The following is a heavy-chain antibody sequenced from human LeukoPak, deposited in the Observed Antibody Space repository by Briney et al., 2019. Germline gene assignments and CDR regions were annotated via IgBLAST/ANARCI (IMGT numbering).Heavy chain of an antibody. CDR2: ISSTSSYI. CDR3: ARGQLWQTGWFDP. Sequence: PGGSLRLSCAASGFTFRDYSMHWVRQAPGKGLEWVSCISSTSSYIYYADSVRGRFTISRDNAKNSLYLQMNMLRAEDTAVYYCARGQLWQTGWFDPWGQGTLVTVSS. J-gene: IGHJ5*02. CDR1: GFTFRDYS. V-gene: IGHV3-21*01. D-gene: IGHD5-18*01.